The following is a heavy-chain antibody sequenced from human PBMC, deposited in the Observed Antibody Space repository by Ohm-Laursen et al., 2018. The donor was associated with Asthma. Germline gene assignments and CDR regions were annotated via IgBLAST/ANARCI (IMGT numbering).Heavy chain of an antibody. Sequence: SLRLSCTASGFTFSSYGMHWVRQAPGKGLEWVAVIWYDGSNKYYADSVKGRFTISRDNSKNTLYLQMNSLRAEDTAVYYCARGEEYDSSGYYYDYFDYWGQGTLVTVSS. CDR1: GFTFSSYG. D-gene: IGHD3-22*01. CDR2: IWYDGSNK. V-gene: IGHV3-33*01. CDR3: ARGEEYDSSGYYYDYFDY. J-gene: IGHJ4*02.